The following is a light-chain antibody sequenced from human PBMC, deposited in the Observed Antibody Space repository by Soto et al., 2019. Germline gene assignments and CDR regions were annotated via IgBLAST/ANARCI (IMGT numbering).Light chain of an antibody. J-gene: IGKJ4*01. Sequence: EIVLTQSPATLSLSPGDRATLSCRASQTVSSYLAWYQQKPGQAPRLLIYDASSRATGIPARFSGSGSGTDVTLPITSLEPEDFAVYYCQQRSDWPSTFGGGTKVEIK. CDR3: QQRSDWPST. CDR2: DAS. CDR1: QTVSSY. V-gene: IGKV3-11*01.